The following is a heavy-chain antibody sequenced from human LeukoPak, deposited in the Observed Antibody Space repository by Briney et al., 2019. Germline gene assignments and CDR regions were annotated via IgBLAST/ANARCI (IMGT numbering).Heavy chain of an antibody. CDR1: GFTLSTYW. J-gene: IGHJ4*02. CDR3: ARNMGDY. V-gene: IGHV3-7*02. CDR2: INQDGTEK. D-gene: IGHD2/OR15-2a*01. Sequence: GGSLRLSCAPSGFTLSTYWMSWVRQAPGKGLEWVANINQDGTEKNYVDSVKGRFTISRDNAKNSLYLQMNSLRAEGTAVYYCARNMGDYWGQGTLVTVSS.